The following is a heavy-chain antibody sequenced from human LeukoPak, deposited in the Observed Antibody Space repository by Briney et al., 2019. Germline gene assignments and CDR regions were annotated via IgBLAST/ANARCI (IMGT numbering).Heavy chain of an antibody. CDR3: AKDKIYCSGGSCYSGPVDY. Sequence: GGSLRLSCAASGFTFSSYGMHWVRQAPGKGLEWVAVISYDGSNKYYADSVKGRFTISRDNSKNTLYLQMNSLRAEDTAVYYCAKDKIYCSGGSCYSGPVDYWGQGTLVTVSS. CDR1: GFTFSSYG. CDR2: ISYDGSNK. J-gene: IGHJ4*02. D-gene: IGHD2-15*01. V-gene: IGHV3-30*18.